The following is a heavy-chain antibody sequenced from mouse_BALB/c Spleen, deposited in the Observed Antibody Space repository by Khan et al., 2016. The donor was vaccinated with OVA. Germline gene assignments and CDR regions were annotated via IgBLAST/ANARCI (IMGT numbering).Heavy chain of an antibody. D-gene: IGHD2-3*01. Sequence: EVELVESGGDLVKPGGSLNLSCAASGFTFSSYDMSWVRQTPDKRLEWVATISSGGSYTYYPDNLKGRFTISRDNAKNTLYLQMSSLKSEDTAMYYCARQPGYYEGSAMDYWGQGTSVTVSS. J-gene: IGHJ4*01. V-gene: IGHV5-6*01. CDR2: ISSGGSYT. CDR1: GFTFSSYD. CDR3: ARQPGYYEGSAMDY.